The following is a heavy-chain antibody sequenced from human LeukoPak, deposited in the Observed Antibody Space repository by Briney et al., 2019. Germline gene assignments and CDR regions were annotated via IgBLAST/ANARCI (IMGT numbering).Heavy chain of an antibody. Sequence: PSETLSLTCTVSGGSISSYYWSWIRQPPGKGLEWIGNIYYSGSTNYNPSLKSRVTISVDTSKNQFSLKLSSIPAADTTVFYYARVWGSSRGHYHYYMDVWGKGTTVTVSS. CDR1: GGSISSYY. D-gene: IGHD6-13*01. J-gene: IGHJ6*03. CDR3: ARVWGSSRGHYHYYMDV. V-gene: IGHV4-59*01. CDR2: IYYSGST.